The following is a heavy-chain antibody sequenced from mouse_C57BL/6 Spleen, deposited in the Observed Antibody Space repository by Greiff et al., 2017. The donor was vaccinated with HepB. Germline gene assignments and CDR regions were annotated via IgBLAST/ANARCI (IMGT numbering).Heavy chain of an antibody. V-gene: IGHV5-6*01. D-gene: IGHD1-1*01. Sequence: EVKLMESGGDLVKPGGSLKLSCAASGFTFSSYGMSWVRQTPDKRLEWVATISSGGSYTYYPDSVKGRFTISRDNAKNTLYLQMSSLKSEDTAMYYCARPFITTVDGFDYWGQGTTLTVSS. CDR3: ARPFITTVDGFDY. CDR1: GFTFSSYG. J-gene: IGHJ2*01. CDR2: ISSGGSYT.